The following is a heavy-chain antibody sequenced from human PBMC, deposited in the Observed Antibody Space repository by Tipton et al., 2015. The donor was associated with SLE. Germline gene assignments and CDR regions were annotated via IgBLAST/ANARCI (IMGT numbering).Heavy chain of an antibody. V-gene: IGHV3-72*01. J-gene: IGHJ3*01. D-gene: IGHD3-16*01. CDR3: AREGALGAFDV. Sequence: GSLRLSCAASGFTFSDHYMDWVRQAPGKGLEWVGRTRNKANSYTTEYAASVKGRFTISRDDSKNSLYLQMNSLRAGDTAVYYCAREGALGAFDVWGQGTMVTVSS. CDR2: TRNKANSYTT. CDR1: GFTFSDHY.